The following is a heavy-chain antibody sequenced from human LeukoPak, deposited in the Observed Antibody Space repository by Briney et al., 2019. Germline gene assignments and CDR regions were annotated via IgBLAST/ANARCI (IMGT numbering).Heavy chain of an antibody. J-gene: IGHJ2*01. V-gene: IGHV3-30*02. CDR3: AKDGGWMDPSVLYWYFDL. D-gene: IGHD3-16*01. CDR2: IRYDGSIK. Sequence: PGGSLRLSCAASGFTFSSYGMNWVRQAPGKGLEWVAFIRYDGSIKYSADSVKGRFTISSDNSKNTLFLQMNSLRAEDTAVYYCAKDGGWMDPSVLYWYFDLWGRGTLVTVSS. CDR1: GFTFSSYG.